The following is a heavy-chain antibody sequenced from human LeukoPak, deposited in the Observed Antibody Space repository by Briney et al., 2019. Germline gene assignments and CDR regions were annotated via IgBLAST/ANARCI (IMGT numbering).Heavy chain of an antibody. CDR3: AKGFSWGSYFDY. CDR2: ISNSGGST. D-gene: IGHD7-27*01. CDR1: GFTFSSYA. V-gene: IGHV3-23*01. Sequence: PGGSLRLSCAASGFTFSSYAMSWFRQAPGKGLEWVSTISNSGGSTYYSDSVKGRFTISRDNSKNTLFLQMNSLRAEDTAIYYCAKGFSWGSYFDYWGQGTLVTVSS. J-gene: IGHJ4*02.